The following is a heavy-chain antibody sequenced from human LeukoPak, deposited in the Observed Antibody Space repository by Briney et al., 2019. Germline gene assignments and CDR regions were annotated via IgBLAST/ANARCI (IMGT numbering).Heavy chain of an antibody. D-gene: IGHD2-2*01. CDR1: GYTFTGYY. J-gene: IGHJ5*02. V-gene: IGHV1-2*04. Sequence: GASVTVSCKASGYTFTGYYMHWVRQAPGQGLEWMGWINPNSGGTNYAQKFQGWVTMNRDTSISTAYMELSRLRSEDTAVYYCARGAVVVPAATMAWFDPWGQGTLVTVSS. CDR2: INPNSGGT. CDR3: ARGAVVVPAATMAWFDP.